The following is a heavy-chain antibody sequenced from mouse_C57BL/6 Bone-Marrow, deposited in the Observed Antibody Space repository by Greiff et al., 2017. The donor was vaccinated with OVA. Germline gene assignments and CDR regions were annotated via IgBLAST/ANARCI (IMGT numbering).Heavy chain of an antibody. CDR3: ARVTTVAKYYYAMDY. CDR1: GYTFTSYW. V-gene: IGHV1-64*01. Sequence: VQLQQPGAELVKPGASVKLSCKASGYTFTSYWMHWVKQRPGQGLEWIGMIHPNSGSTNYNEKFKSKATLTVDKSSSTAYMQLSSLTSEDSAVYYCARVTTVAKYYYAMDYWGQGTSVTVSS. D-gene: IGHD1-1*01. CDR2: IHPNSGST. J-gene: IGHJ4*01.